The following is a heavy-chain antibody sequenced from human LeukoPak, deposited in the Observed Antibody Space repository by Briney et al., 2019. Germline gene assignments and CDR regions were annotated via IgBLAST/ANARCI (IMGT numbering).Heavy chain of an antibody. J-gene: IGHJ4*02. CDR3: AKDVGTWYLP. V-gene: IGHV3-23*01. Sequence: GGSLRLSCAASGFTFSSYAMNWVRQAPGKGLEWVSTISGDGGDTHYADSVRGRFTISRANSKNTLFMQMNSLRAEDTAVYYCAKDVGTWYLPWGQGTLVTVSS. D-gene: IGHD6-13*01. CDR1: GFTFSSYA. CDR2: ISGDGGDT.